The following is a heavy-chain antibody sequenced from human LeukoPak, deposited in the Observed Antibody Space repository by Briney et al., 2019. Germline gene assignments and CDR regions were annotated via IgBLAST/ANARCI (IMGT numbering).Heavy chain of an antibody. Sequence: SQTLSLTCTVSGGSISSGDYYWSWIRQPPGKGLEWIGYIYYSGSTYYNPSLKSRVTISVDTSKNQFSLKLSSVTAADTAVYYCARALEVVVVFDYWGLGTLVTVSS. V-gene: IGHV4-30-4*08. CDR3: ARALEVVVVFDY. J-gene: IGHJ4*02. D-gene: IGHD3-22*01. CDR1: GGSISSGDYY. CDR2: IYYSGST.